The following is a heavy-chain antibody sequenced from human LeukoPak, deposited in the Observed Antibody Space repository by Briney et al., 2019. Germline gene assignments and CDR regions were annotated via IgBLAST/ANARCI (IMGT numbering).Heavy chain of an antibody. J-gene: IGHJ3*02. CDR1: GFTVSSNY. V-gene: IGHV3-53*01. CDR2: IYSGGST. CDR3: ARDPGSAGVDAFDI. Sequence: GGSLRLSCAASGFTVSSNYMSWVRQAPGKGLEWVSAIYSGGSTYYADSVKGRFTISRDNSKNTLYLQRNSLRAEDTAVYYCARDPGSAGVDAFDIWGQGTMVTVSS. D-gene: IGHD3-10*01.